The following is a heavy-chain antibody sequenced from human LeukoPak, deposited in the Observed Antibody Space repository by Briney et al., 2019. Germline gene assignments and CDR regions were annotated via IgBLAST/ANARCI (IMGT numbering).Heavy chain of an antibody. CDR3: ASLRLDYYYYMDV. Sequence: PSETLSLTCTVSGGSLSSYYWSWIRQPPGKGLEWIGYIYYSGSTNYNPSLKSRVTISVDTSKNQFSLKLSSVTAADTAVYYCASLRLDYYYYMDVWGKGTTVTVSS. CDR2: IYYSGST. V-gene: IGHV4-59*01. D-gene: IGHD4-11*01. CDR1: GGSLSSYY. J-gene: IGHJ6*03.